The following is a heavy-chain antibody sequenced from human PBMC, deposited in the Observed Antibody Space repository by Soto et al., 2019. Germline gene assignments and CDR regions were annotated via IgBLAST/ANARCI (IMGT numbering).Heavy chain of an antibody. J-gene: IGHJ4*02. V-gene: IGHV4-30-4*01. CDR3: ARGGTYSSSWYFDY. CDR2: IYYSGGT. CDR1: GGSISSGDYY. Sequence: PSETLSLTCTVSGGSISSGDYYWSWIRQPPGKGLEWIGYIYYSGGTYYNPSLKSRVTISVDTSKNQFSLKLSSVTAADTAVYYCARGGTYSSSWYFDYWGQGTLVTVSS. D-gene: IGHD6-13*01.